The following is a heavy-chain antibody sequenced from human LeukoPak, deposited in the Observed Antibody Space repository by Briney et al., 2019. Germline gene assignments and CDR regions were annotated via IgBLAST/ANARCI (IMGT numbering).Heavy chain of an antibody. CDR2: MYYSGST. CDR3: ARRVGKAADGNPFDI. CDR1: GGSITYYY. J-gene: IGHJ3*02. D-gene: IGHD6-13*01. V-gene: IGHV4-59*08. Sequence: SETLSLTCTVSGGSITYYYWSWIRQPPGKGLEWIGYMYYSGSTDYNPSLKSRVTISVDTSKNQFSLKLWSVTAADTAVYYCARRVGKAADGNPFDIWGQGTMVTVSS.